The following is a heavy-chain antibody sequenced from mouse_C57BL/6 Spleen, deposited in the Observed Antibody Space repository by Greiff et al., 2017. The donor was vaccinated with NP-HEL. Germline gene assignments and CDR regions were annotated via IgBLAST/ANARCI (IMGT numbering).Heavy chain of an antibody. CDR2: IYPRSGNP. V-gene: IGHV1-81*01. Sequence: QVQLQQSGAELARPGASVKLSCKASGYTFTSSGISWVKQRTGQGLEWIGEIYPRSGNPYYNEKFKGKATLTADKSSSTAYMELRSLTSEDSAVYFCARKEDYYEPFAYWGQGTLVTVSA. D-gene: IGHD1-1*01. J-gene: IGHJ3*01. CDR3: ARKEDYYEPFAY. CDR1: GYTFTSSG.